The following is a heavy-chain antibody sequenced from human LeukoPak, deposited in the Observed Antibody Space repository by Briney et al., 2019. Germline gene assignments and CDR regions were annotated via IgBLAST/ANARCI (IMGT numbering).Heavy chain of an antibody. CDR3: ARTLYSSSYTDY. D-gene: IGHD6-6*01. CDR1: GYRLTNNW. J-gene: IGHJ4*02. CDR2: IYPGDSDT. V-gene: IGHV5-51*01. Sequence: GESLKISCKISGYRLTNNWIGWVRQVPGKGLEWMGLIYPGDSDTRYSPSFQGQVTFSVDTSISTAYLQLSGLRASDTAMYYCARTLYSSSYTDYWGQGTLVTVSS.